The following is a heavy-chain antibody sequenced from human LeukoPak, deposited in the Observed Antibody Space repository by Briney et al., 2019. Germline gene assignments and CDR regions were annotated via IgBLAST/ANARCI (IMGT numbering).Heavy chain of an antibody. CDR1: GFTFNNYA. J-gene: IGHJ4*02. D-gene: IGHD1-14*01. CDR3: AKEQDNLLLLSHFDS. CDR2: VSGDGQRT. V-gene: IGHV3-23*01. Sequence: GGSLRLSCAASGFTFNNYAMNWVRQAPGKGLQGVSAVSGDGQRTFYADSVKGRFIIFRDNSMNTLSLQMNNLKVEDTAIYYCAKEQDNLLLLSHFDSWGQGILVTVSA.